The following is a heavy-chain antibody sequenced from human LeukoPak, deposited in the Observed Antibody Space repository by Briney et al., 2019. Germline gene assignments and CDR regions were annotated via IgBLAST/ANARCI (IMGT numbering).Heavy chain of an antibody. Sequence: GASVKVSCKASGYTFTSYYMHWVRQAPGQGLEWMGGIIPIFGTANYAQKFQGRVTITADESTSTAYVELSSLRSEDTAVYYCAREALDYYDSSGYYYYFGYWGQGTLVTVSS. D-gene: IGHD3-22*01. V-gene: IGHV1-69*13. CDR1: GYTFTSYY. J-gene: IGHJ4*02. CDR3: AREALDYYDSSGYYYYFGY. CDR2: IIPIFGTA.